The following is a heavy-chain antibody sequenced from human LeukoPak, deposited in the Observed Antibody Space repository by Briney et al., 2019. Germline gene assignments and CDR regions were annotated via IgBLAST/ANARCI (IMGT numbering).Heavy chain of an antibody. Sequence: PSETLSLTCTVPGGSISSYYWSWIRQPPGKGLEWTGYIYYSGSTSYNPSLKSRVTISVDTSKNQFSLKLSYVTAADTAVYYCARSAFGDSTGWVTLDYWGQGTLVTVSS. D-gene: IGHD3-16*01. CDR2: IYYSGST. CDR3: ARSAFGDSTGWVTLDY. V-gene: IGHV4-59*01. CDR1: GGSISSYY. J-gene: IGHJ4*02.